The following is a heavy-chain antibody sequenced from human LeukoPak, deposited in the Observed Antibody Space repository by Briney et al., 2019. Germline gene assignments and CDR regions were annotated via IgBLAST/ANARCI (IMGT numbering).Heavy chain of an antibody. CDR1: GYTFTGYY. D-gene: IGHD3-10*01. CDR3: ASVPRFGGHGFVY. V-gene: IGHV1-2*02. CDR2: INPNSGGT. J-gene: IGHJ4*02. Sequence: ASVKVSCKASGYTFTGYYMHWVRQAPGQGLEWMGWINPNSGGTNYAQKFQGRFTMTRDTSISTAYMELSRLRSDDTAVYYCASVPRFGGHGFVYWGRGTLVSVSS.